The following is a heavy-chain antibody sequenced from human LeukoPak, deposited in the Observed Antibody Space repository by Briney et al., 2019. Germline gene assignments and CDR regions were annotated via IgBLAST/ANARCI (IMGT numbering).Heavy chain of an antibody. CDR2: IYYSGST. J-gene: IGHJ4*02. CDR3: ARVPLGYGDYYFDY. CDR1: GGSISSSSYY. V-gene: IGHV4-39*07. D-gene: IGHD4-17*01. Sequence: SETLSLTCTVSGGSISSSSYYWGWIRQPPGKGLEWIGSIYYSGSTYYNPSLKSRVTISVDTSKNQFSLKLSSVTAADTAVYYCARVPLGYGDYYFDYWGQGTLVTVSS.